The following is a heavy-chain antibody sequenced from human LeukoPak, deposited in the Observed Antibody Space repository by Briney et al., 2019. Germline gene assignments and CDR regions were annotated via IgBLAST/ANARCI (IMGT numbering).Heavy chain of an antibody. D-gene: IGHD2-2*01. Sequence: GRSLRLSCVASGFTFNTYGIHWVRQAPGKGLEWVAGISSDGSSKDYADSVKGRFTISRDNSKNTLYLQMNSLRAGDTAVYYCAKAAYCTSTSCHFSGYAQRPLDSWGQGTLVTVSS. J-gene: IGHJ4*02. CDR1: GFTFNTYG. CDR2: ISSDGSSK. V-gene: IGHV3-30*18. CDR3: AKAAYCTSTSCHFSGYAQRPLDS.